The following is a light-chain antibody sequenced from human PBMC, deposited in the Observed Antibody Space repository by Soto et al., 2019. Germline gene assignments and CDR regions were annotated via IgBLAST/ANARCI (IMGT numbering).Light chain of an antibody. J-gene: IGKJ1*01. CDR1: QSISSW. CDR3: QQYNSYSWT. V-gene: IGKV1-5*01. CDR2: DAS. Sequence: DIQMAQSPSTLSASVGKRITITCRASQSISSWLAWYQQKPGKAPKLLIYDASSLESGVPSRFSGSGSGTEFTLTISSLQPDDFATYYCQQYNSYSWTFXQGTKV.